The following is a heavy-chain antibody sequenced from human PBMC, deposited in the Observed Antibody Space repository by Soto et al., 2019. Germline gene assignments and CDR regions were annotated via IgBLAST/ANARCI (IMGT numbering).Heavy chain of an antibody. CDR3: ARDTARGYCSGGSCSAFDY. Sequence: QVQLQESGPGLVKPSQTLSLTCTVSGGSISSGGYYWSWIRQHPGKGLEWIGYIYYSGSTYYNPSLKRRVTISVDTSKNQFSLKLSSVAAADTAVYYCARDTARGYCSGGSCSAFDYWGQGTLVTVSS. V-gene: IGHV4-31*03. J-gene: IGHJ4*02. CDR2: IYYSGST. D-gene: IGHD2-15*01. CDR1: GGSISSGGYY.